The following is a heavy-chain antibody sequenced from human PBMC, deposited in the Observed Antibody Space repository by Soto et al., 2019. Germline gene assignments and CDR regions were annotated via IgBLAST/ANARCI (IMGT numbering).Heavy chain of an antibody. Sequence: GGSLRLSCAASGFTFSSYGMHWVRQAPGKGLEWVAVISYDGSNKYYADSVKGRFTISRDNSKNTLYLQMNSLRAEDTAVYYCAKGGYSYGDFDYWGQGTLVTVS. D-gene: IGHD5-18*01. CDR1: GFTFSSYG. CDR2: ISYDGSNK. J-gene: IGHJ4*02. CDR3: AKGGYSYGDFDY. V-gene: IGHV3-30*18.